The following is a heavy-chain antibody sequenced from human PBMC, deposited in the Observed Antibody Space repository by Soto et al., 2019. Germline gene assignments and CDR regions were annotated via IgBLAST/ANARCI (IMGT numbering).Heavy chain of an antibody. V-gene: IGHV4-4*02. J-gene: IGHJ5*02. D-gene: IGHD3-16*01. Sequence: SETLSLTCVVSGGSISSTNWWTWVRQPPGKRLEWIGEIYHNGSPTYSPSLRGRATISVDKSKNQFSLELSSVTAADTAVYYCARVGGINWLDPWGQGTLVTVSS. CDR2: IYHNGSP. CDR3: ARVGGINWLDP. CDR1: GGSISSTNW.